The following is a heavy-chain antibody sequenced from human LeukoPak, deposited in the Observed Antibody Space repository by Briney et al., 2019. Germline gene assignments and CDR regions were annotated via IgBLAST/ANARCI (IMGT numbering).Heavy chain of an antibody. CDR1: GFTFSSYG. V-gene: IGHV3-30*18. CDR2: ISYDGSNK. Sequence: GGSLRLSCAASGFTFSSYGMHWVRQAPGKGLEWVALISYDGSNKYYADSVKGRFTISRDNSKNTLYLQMNSLRAEDTAVYYCAKDRFGSSWRVGYWGQGTLVTVSS. J-gene: IGHJ4*02. D-gene: IGHD6-13*01. CDR3: AKDRFGSSWRVGY.